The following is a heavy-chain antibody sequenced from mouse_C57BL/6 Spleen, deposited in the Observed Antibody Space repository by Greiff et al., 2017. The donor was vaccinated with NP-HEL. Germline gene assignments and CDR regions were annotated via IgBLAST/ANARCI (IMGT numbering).Heavy chain of an antibody. Sequence: EVQRVESGGGLVKPGGSLKLSCAASGFTFSSYAMSWVRQTPEKRLEWVATISDGGSYTYYPDNVKGRFTISRDNAKNNLYLQMSHLKSEDTAMYYCARDKYYSNRGYYAMDYWGQGTSVTVSS. CDR2: ISDGGSYT. CDR3: ARDKYYSNRGYYAMDY. J-gene: IGHJ4*01. D-gene: IGHD2-5*01. CDR1: GFTFSSYA. V-gene: IGHV5-4*01.